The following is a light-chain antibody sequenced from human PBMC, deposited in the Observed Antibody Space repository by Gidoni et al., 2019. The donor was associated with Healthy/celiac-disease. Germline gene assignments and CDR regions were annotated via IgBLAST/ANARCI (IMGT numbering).Light chain of an antibody. Sequence: QSALTQPASVSGSPGQSITISCTGTSSDVGCYNYVSWYQQQPGKAPKLMIYDVSNRPSGVSNRFSGSKSGNTASLTISGLQAEDEADYYCSSYTSSSTKVFGTGTKVTVL. CDR1: SSDVGCYNY. CDR3: SSYTSSSTKV. J-gene: IGLJ1*01. CDR2: DVS. V-gene: IGLV2-14*01.